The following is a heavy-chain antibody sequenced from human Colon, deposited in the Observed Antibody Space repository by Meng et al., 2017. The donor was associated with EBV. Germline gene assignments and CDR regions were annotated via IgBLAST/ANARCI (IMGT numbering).Heavy chain of an antibody. Sequence: HLEESGPARVKPWETLPPTCTVSGGSITSNSYYWGWIRQPPGKGLEWIASIFHSGNTYYNPSLKSRVTISVDTSKNQISLKLNSVTATDTAVYYCASPNSGRFYYLDYWGQGTLVTVSS. D-gene: IGHD1-26*01. CDR1: GGSITSNSYY. CDR2: IFHSGNT. CDR3: ASPNSGRFYYLDY. V-gene: IGHV4-39*07. J-gene: IGHJ4*02.